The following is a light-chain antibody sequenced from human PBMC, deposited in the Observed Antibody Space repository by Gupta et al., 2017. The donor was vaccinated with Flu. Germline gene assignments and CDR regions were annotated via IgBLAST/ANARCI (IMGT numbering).Light chain of an antibody. CDR1: QSISSY. CDR2: AAS. J-gene: IGKJ5*01. V-gene: IGKV1-39*01. CDR3: QQRHSYELD. Sequence: DIKMTECPSSLSASVGYRVTITCRASQSISSYLSWYQQKPGNAPKLLIYAASTLQNGVPSRFTGSGTGTDFTLTIGNLQPEDFGTYYCQQRHSYELDFGQGTLLEIK.